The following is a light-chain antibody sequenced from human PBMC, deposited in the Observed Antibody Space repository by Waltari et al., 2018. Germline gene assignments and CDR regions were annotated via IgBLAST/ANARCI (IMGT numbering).Light chain of an antibody. CDR3: QQRASSWVT. CDR2: DVS. Sequence: LVLTQSPATLSLSPGESATLTCRARQSVVTYLAWFQQKPGQAPRPLMHDVSKRDTGIPARFSGSGSGTDFTLTSSSLEREDFGVYDCQQRASSWVTFGGGTKVDIK. CDR1: QSVVTY. J-gene: IGKJ4*02. V-gene: IGKV3-11*01.